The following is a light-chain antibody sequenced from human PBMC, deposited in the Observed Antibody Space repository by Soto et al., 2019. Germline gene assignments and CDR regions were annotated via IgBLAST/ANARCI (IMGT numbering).Light chain of an antibody. J-gene: IGLJ3*02. CDR1: SSDIGGYNY. V-gene: IGLV2-14*01. CDR2: DVT. Sequence: QSVLTQPASVSGSPGQSITISCTGTSSDIGGYNYVSWYQQHPGKAPKLMIYDVTYRPSGVSNRFSGSKSGNTASLTISGRQAEDEADYYCSSYTSSSTPWVFGGGTQLTVL. CDR3: SSYTSSSTPWV.